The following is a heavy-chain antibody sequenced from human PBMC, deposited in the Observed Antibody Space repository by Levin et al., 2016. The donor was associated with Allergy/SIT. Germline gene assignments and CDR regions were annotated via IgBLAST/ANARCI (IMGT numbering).Heavy chain of an antibody. J-gene: IGHJ3*01. CDR3: ARVGYFYDASGFYDAFDF. CDR1: GGSISSYY. CDR2: IYYNGST. Sequence: SETLSLTCTVSGGSISSYYWSWIRQTPGKGLELIGHIYYNGSTNYNPSLKSRVTIPIDMSKNQFSLKVHSVTAADTAVYFCARVGYFYDASGFYDAFDFWGQGTKVTVSS. V-gene: IGHV4-59*01. D-gene: IGHD3-22*01.